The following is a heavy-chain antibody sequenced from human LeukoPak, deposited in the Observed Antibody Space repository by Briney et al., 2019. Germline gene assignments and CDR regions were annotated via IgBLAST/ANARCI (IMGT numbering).Heavy chain of an antibody. J-gene: IGHJ2*01. V-gene: IGHV4-4*07. CDR3: ARDLAAGNKWYFDL. CDR2: IYTSGST. Sequence: TSETLSLTCTVSGGSISSYYWSWIRQPAGKGLEWIGRIYTSGSTNYNPSLKSRVTMSVDTSKNQFSLKLSSVTAADTAVYYCARDLAAGNKWYFDLWGRGTLVTVSS. CDR1: GGSISSYY. D-gene: IGHD6-13*01.